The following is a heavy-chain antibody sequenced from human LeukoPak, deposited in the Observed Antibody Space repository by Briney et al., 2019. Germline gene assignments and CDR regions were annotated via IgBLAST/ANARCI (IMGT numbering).Heavy chain of an antibody. Sequence: PGGSLRLSCAASGFTFSSYAMHWVRQAPGKGLEWVAVISYDGSNKYYADSVKGRFTISRDNSKNTLYLQMNSLGAEDTAVYYCARAYSSSWYYFDYWGQGTLVTVSS. J-gene: IGHJ4*02. D-gene: IGHD6-13*01. CDR2: ISYDGSNK. CDR3: ARAYSSSWYYFDY. V-gene: IGHV3-30*04. CDR1: GFTFSSYA.